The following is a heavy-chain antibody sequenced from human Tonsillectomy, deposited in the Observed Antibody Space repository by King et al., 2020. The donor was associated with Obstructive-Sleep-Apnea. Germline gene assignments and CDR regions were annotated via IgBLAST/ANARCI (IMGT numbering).Heavy chain of an antibody. CDR2: ISHSSSTI. Sequence: VQLVESGGGLVQPGGSLRLSCAASGFTFSSYSMNWVRQAPGKGLEWVSYISHSSSTIYYADSVKGRFTISSDNAKNSLYLQMNSLRAEDTAVYYCARTLLYYYGMDVCGQGTTVTVSS. CDR3: ARTLLYYYGMDV. J-gene: IGHJ6*02. V-gene: IGHV3-48*04. CDR1: GFTFSSYS.